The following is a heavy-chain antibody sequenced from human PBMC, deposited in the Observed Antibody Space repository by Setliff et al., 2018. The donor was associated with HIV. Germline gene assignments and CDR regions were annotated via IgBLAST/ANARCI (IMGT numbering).Heavy chain of an antibody. CDR1: GFTFSSYG. CDR2: IRYDGSDK. D-gene: IGHD4-17*01. V-gene: IGHV3-30*02. Sequence: PGGSLRLSCAASGFTFSSYGMHWVRQAPGKGLEWVAFIRYDGSDKYYADSVMGRFTISRDNSKNTLYLQMNTLRVEDTAVYYCMYGGRTATTHWGQGTLVTVSS. J-gene: IGHJ4*02. CDR3: MYGGRTATTH.